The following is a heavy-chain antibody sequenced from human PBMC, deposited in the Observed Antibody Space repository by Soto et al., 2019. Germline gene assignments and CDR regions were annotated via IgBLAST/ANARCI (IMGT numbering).Heavy chain of an antibody. Sequence: AGGAPRLSFAASGFTFCSFWDKWVRQAPGKGLEWVALMKYDGSEKYYVDSVKGRFTISRDNAKNSLYLEMNSLRADDTAVYYCARSGRPADLWGQGTLVTVSS. D-gene: IGHD2-21*01. CDR1: GFTFCSFW. J-gene: IGHJ4*02. CDR2: MKYDGSEK. V-gene: IGHV3-7*05. CDR3: ARSGRPADL.